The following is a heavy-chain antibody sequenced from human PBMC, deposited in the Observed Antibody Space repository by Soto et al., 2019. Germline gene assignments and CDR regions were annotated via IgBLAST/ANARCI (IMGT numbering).Heavy chain of an antibody. V-gene: IGHV3-66*01. Sequence: GGSLRLSCEASGLTVNSNYMSWVRQAPGKGLEWVAVIHTGGVTYYADSVKGRFIISRDNSKNTVYLQMTSVRAEDTAVYYCAREKGTGDWDNFFQHWGQGTLVTVSS. J-gene: IGHJ1*01. CDR2: IHTGGVT. D-gene: IGHD1-26*01. CDR3: AREKGTGDWDNFFQH. CDR1: GLTVNSNY.